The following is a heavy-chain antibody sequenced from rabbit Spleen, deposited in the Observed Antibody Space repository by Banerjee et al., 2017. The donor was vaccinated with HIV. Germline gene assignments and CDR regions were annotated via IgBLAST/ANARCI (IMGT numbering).Heavy chain of an antibody. V-gene: IGHV1S45*01. CDR1: GFSLNDKDV. Sequence: QEQLEESGGGLVKPEGSLTLTCKASGFSLNDKDVMCWVRQAPGKGLEWIACINIVIGKFVFVGWATGRFAMTRASSTTVTLPLTSLTAAGPATYFCTRDLVAVIDWNFTLLGPGTIVTV. CDR3: TRDLVAVIDWNFTL. D-gene: IGHD1-1*01. CDR2: INIVIGKF. J-gene: IGHJ4*01.